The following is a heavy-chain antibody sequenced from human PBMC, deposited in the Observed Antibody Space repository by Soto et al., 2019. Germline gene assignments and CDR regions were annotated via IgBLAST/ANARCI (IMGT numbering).Heavy chain of an antibody. CDR2: IYNSGST. V-gene: IGHV4-30-4*01. Sequence: PSETLSLTCTVSGGSVSSGGYYWSWIRQPPGKGLEWIGHIYNSGSTYSNPSLRGRVTISVDTSKNQFSLKLSSVTAADTAVYYCARGPAGDKVDCWGQGTLVTV. D-gene: IGHD7-27*01. CDR3: ARGPAGDKVDC. CDR1: GGSVSSGGYY. J-gene: IGHJ4*02.